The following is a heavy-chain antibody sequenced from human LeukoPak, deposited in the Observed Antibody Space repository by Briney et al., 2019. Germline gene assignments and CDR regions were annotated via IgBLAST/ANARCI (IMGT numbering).Heavy chain of an antibody. CDR2: ISWNSGSI. V-gene: IGHV3-9*01. CDR1: AFTFSRFA. CDR3: AKDISGSYYYVGIDY. J-gene: IGHJ4*02. D-gene: IGHD3-10*01. Sequence: PGGSLRLPCAASAFTFSRFAMSWVRQAPGKGLEWVSGISWNSGSIGYADSAKGRFTISRDNAKNPLYLQMNSLRAEDTALYYCAKDISGSYYYVGIDYWGQGTLVTVSS.